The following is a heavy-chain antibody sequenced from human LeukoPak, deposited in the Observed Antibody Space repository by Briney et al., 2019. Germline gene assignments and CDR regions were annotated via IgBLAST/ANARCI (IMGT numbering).Heavy chain of an antibody. D-gene: IGHD3-22*01. CDR3: AKTDYYDSSGYVHFDF. J-gene: IGHJ4*02. CDR2: ISGSGAST. CDR1: GFTFSNFA. Sequence: PGGSLRLSCAASGFTFSNFAVSWVRQAPGQGLEWVSTISGSGASTYYPDPVKGRFTISRDNSKNTLFLQMNSLGAEDTAVYFCAKTDYYDSSGYVHFDFWGQGTLVAVSS. V-gene: IGHV3-23*01.